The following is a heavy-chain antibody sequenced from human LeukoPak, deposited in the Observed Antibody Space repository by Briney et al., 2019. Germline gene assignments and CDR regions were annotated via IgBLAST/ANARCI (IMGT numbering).Heavy chain of an antibody. D-gene: IGHD6-6*01. V-gene: IGHV3-43*01. Sequence: GGSLRLSCAASEFTFDDYSMYWVRQAPGKGLEWVSLISWDGGSTYYADSVKGRFTISRDNSKNSLYLQMNSLRTEDTALYYCAKDSGPPVSIAALPEVYYYYYYMDVWGKGTTVTVSS. CDR2: ISWDGGST. CDR1: EFTFDDYS. J-gene: IGHJ6*03. CDR3: AKDSGPPVSIAALPEVYYYYYYMDV.